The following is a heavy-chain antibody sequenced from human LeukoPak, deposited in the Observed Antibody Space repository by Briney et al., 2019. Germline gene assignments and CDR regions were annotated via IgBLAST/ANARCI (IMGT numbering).Heavy chain of an antibody. CDR1: GFTFSSYS. V-gene: IGHV3-21*01. D-gene: IGHD1-26*01. CDR2: ISSSSSYI. J-gene: IGHJ3*02. CDR3: ARGSYGSDAFDI. Sequence: GGSLRLSCEASGFTFSSYSINWVRQAPGKGLEWVSSISSSSSYIYYADSVKGRFTISRDNAKNSLYLQMNSLRAEDTAVYYCARGSYGSDAFDIWGQGTMVTVSS.